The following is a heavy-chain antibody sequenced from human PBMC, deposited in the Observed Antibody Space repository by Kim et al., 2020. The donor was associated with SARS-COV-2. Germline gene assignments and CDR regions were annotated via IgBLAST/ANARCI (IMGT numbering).Heavy chain of an antibody. CDR3: ANLVGDEGYFDY. CDR1: GFTFSSYA. CDR2: ISGSGGST. V-gene: IGHV3-23*01. J-gene: IGHJ4*02. D-gene: IGHD2-15*01. Sequence: GGSLRLSCAASGFTFSSYAMSWVRQAPGKGLEWVSAISGSGGSTYYADSVKGRFTISRDNSKNTLFLQMNSLRAEDTAVYHCANLVGDEGYFDYWGQGTLVTVSS.